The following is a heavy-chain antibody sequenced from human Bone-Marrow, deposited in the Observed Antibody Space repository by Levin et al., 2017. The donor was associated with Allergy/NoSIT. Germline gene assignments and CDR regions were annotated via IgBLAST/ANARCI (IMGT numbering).Heavy chain of an antibody. CDR2: ISPSGDIT. J-gene: IGHJ4*02. CDR1: GFTFSNHG. CDR3: ARDRGWLEFDY. V-gene: IGHV3-23*01. D-gene: IGHD3-10*01. Sequence: PGGSLRLSCGASGFTFSNHGMNWVRQAPGKGLEWVSGISPSGDITYYADSVKGRFTISRDNSKKTVCLQMSSLRAEDTAVYYCARDRGWLEFDYWGQGTLVTVSS.